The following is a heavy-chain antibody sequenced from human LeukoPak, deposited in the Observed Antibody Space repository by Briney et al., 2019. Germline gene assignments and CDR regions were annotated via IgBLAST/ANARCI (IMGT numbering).Heavy chain of an antibody. J-gene: IGHJ4*02. Sequence: SETLSLTCTVSGGSISSSSYYWGWIRQPPGKGLEWIGSIYYSGSTYYNPSLKSRVTISVDTSKNQFSLKLSSVTAADTAVYYCAKGLEVRGPFDYWGQGTLVTVSS. CDR1: GGSISSSSYY. CDR3: AKGLEVRGPFDY. CDR2: IYYSGST. V-gene: IGHV4-39*01. D-gene: IGHD1-7*01.